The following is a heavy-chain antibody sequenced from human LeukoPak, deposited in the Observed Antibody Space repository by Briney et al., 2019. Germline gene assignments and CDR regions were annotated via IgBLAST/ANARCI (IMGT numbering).Heavy chain of an antibody. CDR1: GYTFTSYG. V-gene: IGHV1-18*01. CDR3: ARRGLDY. Sequence: ASVKVSFKASGYTFTSYGISWVRQAPGQGLEWMGWINTYNGDTNYIQKFQGRVTVTTDTSTTTAYMELRSLRSDDTAVYYCARRGLDYWGQGTLVTVSS. D-gene: IGHD3-16*01. J-gene: IGHJ4*02. CDR2: INTYNGDT.